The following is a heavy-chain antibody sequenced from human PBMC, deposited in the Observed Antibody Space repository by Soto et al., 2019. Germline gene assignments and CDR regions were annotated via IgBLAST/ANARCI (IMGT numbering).Heavy chain of an antibody. CDR2: ISYDGSNK. V-gene: IGHV3-30-3*01. CDR3: ARDRENSYKKVLRYFAWLAPDGGMDV. Sequence: GWSLRLSCAASGFTFSSYAMHWVRRAPGKGLEWVAVISYDGSNKYYADSVKGRFTISRDNSKNTLYLHMNSLRAEDTAVYYCARDRENSYKKVLRYFAWLAPDGGMDVWGQGTTVTVSS. J-gene: IGHJ6*02. D-gene: IGHD3-9*01. CDR1: GFTFSSYA.